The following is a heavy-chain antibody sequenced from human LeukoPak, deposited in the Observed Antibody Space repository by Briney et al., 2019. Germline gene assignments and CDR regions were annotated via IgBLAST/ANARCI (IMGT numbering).Heavy chain of an antibody. D-gene: IGHD5-12*01. CDR2: ISSSGSTI. J-gene: IGHJ4*02. CDR3: ARESGWLRYGNDY. V-gene: IGHV3-11*01. CDR1: GFTFSDYY. Sequence: GGCLRLSCAAAGFTFSDYYMSWIRQAPGKGLEWVSYISSSGSTIYYADSVKGRFTISRDNAKNSLYLQMNSLRAEDTAVYYCARESGWLRYGNDYWGQGTLVTVSS.